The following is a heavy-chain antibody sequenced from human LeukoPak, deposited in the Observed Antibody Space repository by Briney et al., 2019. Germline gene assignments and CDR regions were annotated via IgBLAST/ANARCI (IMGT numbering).Heavy chain of an antibody. V-gene: IGHV3-21*01. CDR2: ISSSSSYI. J-gene: IGHJ4*02. Sequence: GGSLRLSCAASGFTFSSYSMNWVRQAPGKGLEWVSSISSSSSYIYYADSVKGRFTISRDNAKNSLYLQMNSLRAEDTAVYYCARDYWGYYDILTPPYYFDYWGQGTLVTVSS. D-gene: IGHD3-9*01. CDR3: ARDYWGYYDILTPPYYFDY. CDR1: GFTFSSYS.